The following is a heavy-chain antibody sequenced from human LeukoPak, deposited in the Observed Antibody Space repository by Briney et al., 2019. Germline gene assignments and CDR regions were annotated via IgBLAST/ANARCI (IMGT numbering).Heavy chain of an antibody. CDR2: ISSASNTI. D-gene: IGHD3-10*01. CDR3: ARDGWFGDYNWFDP. J-gene: IGHJ5*02. V-gene: IGHV3-48*01. Sequence: TGGSLRLPCAASGFTFSTSTMNWVRQAPGKGLEWVSYISSASNTIYYADSVKGRFTISRDNAKNSLYLQMNSLRAEDTAMYYCARDGWFGDYNWFDPWGQGTLVTVSS. CDR1: GFTFSTST.